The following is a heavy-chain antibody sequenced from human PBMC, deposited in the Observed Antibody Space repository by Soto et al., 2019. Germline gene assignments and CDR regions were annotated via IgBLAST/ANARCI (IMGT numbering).Heavy chain of an antibody. D-gene: IGHD6-6*01. CDR2: IYHSGST. J-gene: IGHJ3*02. Sequence: SETLSFTCSVSGGSISSGGYSWSWIRQPPGKGLEWIGYIYHSGSTYYNSSLTSRVTISVDMSKNQFSLKLSSVTAADTAVYYCARAAEYSSSTIAFDIWDQETMVTVS. CDR3: ARAAEYSSSTIAFDI. CDR1: GGSISSGGYS. V-gene: IGHV4-30-2*01.